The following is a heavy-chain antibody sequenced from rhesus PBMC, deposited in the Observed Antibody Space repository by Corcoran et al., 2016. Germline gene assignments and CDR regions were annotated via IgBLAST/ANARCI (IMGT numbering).Heavy chain of an antibody. Sequence: QVQLVQSGAEVKKPGSSVKVSCKASGYTFTDYYMHWVRQAPRLGLEWMGWINPYNGNTKYAQKIQGRVTMTRDTSTSTAYVELRSLRSEDTAVYYCARDKEYCSGIYCGDAFDFWGQGLRVTVSS. J-gene: IGHJ3*01. CDR3: ARDKEYCSGIYCGDAFDF. CDR1: GYTFTDYY. D-gene: IGHD2-27*01. CDR2: INPYNGNT. V-gene: IGHV1S2*01.